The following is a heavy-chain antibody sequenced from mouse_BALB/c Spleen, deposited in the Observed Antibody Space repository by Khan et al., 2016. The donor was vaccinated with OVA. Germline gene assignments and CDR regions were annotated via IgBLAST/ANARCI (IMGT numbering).Heavy chain of an antibody. CDR1: GFTSSSYS. V-gene: IGHV5-6*01. D-gene: IGHD4-1*01. J-gene: IGHJ3*01. CDR2: ISSGGYYT. CDR3: ASHLTGSFAY. Sequence: EVELVESGGDLVKPGGSLKLSCAASGFTSSSYSMSWVRQTPDRRLEWVATISSGGYYTYYPDIVKGRFTISRDNAKNTLYLQMSSLKSEDTAIYYCASHLTGSFAYWGQGTLVTVSA.